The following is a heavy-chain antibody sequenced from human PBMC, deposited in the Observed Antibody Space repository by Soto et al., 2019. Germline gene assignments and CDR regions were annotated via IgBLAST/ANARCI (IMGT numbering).Heavy chain of an antibody. CDR1: RGTFNTYA. CDR3: ATSHYYENTGYYYVDH. CDR2: IIPSFGTP. J-gene: IGHJ5*02. Sequence: QVQLVQSGAEVKRPGSSVKVSCTASRGTFNTYAVHWVRQAPGQGLEWMGGIIPSFGTPNYAQRFQGRVIITADESTSTAYMELSSLRSEDTAIFFCATSHYYENTGYYYVDHWGQGNLVTVS. V-gene: IGHV1-69*01. D-gene: IGHD3-22*01.